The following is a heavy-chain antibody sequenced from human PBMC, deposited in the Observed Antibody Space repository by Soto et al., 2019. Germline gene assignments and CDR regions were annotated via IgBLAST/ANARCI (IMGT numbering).Heavy chain of an antibody. Sequence: PSETLSLTCTVSGGSIISGGYYWIWIRQHPGKGLEWIGYIYYSGSTYYNPSLKSRVTISVDTSKNQFSLKLSSVTAADTAVYYCARDQYGSGSYSYYYYMDVWGKGTTVTVSS. V-gene: IGHV4-31*03. J-gene: IGHJ6*03. CDR1: GGSIISGGYY. D-gene: IGHD3-10*01. CDR3: ARDQYGSGSYSYYYYMDV. CDR2: IYYSGST.